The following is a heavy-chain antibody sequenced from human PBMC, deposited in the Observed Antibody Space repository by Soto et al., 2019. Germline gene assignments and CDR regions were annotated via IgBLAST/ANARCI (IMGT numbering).Heavy chain of an antibody. V-gene: IGHV4-4*02. CDR3: LRHNYYSNHYYSAMDV. J-gene: IGHJ6*02. CDR1: GESITTTNW. Sequence: QVQLQESGPGLVRPSGTLSLTCVVSGESITTTNWWGWVRQSPGKGLEWIGEILHDGSTNRNPSLRSRVTMLVDRSKNQFSLTLHSVTAADTAVYYCLRHNYYSNHYYSAMDVWGQGTTVTVSS. CDR2: ILHDGST. D-gene: IGHD4-4*01.